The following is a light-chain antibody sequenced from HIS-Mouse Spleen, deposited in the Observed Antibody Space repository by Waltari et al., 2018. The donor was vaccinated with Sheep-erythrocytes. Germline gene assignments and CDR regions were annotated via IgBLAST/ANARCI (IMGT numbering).Light chain of an antibody. CDR1: SSAVGSYNL. Sequence: QSALTQPASVSGSPGQSLTISCTGTSSAVGSYNLVPWYQQHPGKAPKLMIYEGSKRPSGVSNRFSGSKSGNTASLTISGLQAEDEADYYCCSYAGSSTYWVFGGGTKLTVL. J-gene: IGLJ3*02. CDR3: CSYAGSSTYWV. V-gene: IGLV2-23*01. CDR2: EGS.